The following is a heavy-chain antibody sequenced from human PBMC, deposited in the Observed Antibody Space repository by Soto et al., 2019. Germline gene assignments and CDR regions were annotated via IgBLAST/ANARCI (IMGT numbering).Heavy chain of an antibody. V-gene: IGHV3-11*01. CDR3: XXXXXXXXXXMAV. Sequence: QVQLVESGGGLVKPGGSLRLSCAASGFTFSDYYMSWIRQAPGKGLEWVSYISSSGSTIYYADSVKGRFTISRDNXXXXXXXXXXXXXXXXXXXXXXXXXXXXXXXXMAVWGQGTTVTVSS. CDR2: ISSSGSTI. CDR1: GFTFSDYY. J-gene: IGHJ6*02.